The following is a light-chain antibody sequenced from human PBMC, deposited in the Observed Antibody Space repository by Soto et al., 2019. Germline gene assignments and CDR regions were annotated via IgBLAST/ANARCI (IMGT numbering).Light chain of an antibody. V-gene: IGLV1-40*01. J-gene: IGLJ2*01. Sequence: QSVLTQPPSVSGAPGQRVTISCTGSSSNIGAGYDVHWYHQLPGTAPKLLIYGNSNRPSGVPDRFSGSKSGTSASLASTGLQAEDEADYYCQSYDSSLSGVIFGGGTKVTVL. CDR1: SSNIGAGYD. CDR2: GNS. CDR3: QSYDSSLSGVI.